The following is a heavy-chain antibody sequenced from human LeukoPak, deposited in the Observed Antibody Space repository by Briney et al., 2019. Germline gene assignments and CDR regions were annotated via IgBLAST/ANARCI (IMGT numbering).Heavy chain of an antibody. CDR2: MCGRGGST. CDR1: GFTFSSYA. Sequence: GGSLRLPCAASGFTFSSYAMSWVRQAPGKGLEWVSAMCGRGGSTYYADSVKGRFTISRDNSKNTLYLQMNSLRAEDTAVYYCAKDSSPYYYDSSGYYPYWYFDLWGRGTLVTVPS. D-gene: IGHD3-22*01. V-gene: IGHV3-23*01. CDR3: AKDSSPYYYDSSGYYPYWYFDL. J-gene: IGHJ2*01.